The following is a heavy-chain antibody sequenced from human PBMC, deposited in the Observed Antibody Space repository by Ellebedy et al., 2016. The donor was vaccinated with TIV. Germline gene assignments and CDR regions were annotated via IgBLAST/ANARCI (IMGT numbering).Heavy chain of an antibody. J-gene: IGHJ4*02. CDR1: GFTFSSYA. Sequence: GESLKISCAASGFTFSSYAMHWVRQAPGKGLEWVAVISYDGSNKYYADSVKGRFTISRDNAKNSLYLQMNSLRAEDTAVYYCARDSRGRQQWLVPTDYWGQGTLVTVSS. D-gene: IGHD6-19*01. CDR3: ARDSRGRQQWLVPTDY. V-gene: IGHV3-30-3*01. CDR2: ISYDGSNK.